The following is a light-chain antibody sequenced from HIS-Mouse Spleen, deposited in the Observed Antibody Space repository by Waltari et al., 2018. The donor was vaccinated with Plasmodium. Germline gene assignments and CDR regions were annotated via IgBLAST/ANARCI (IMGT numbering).Light chain of an antibody. CDR2: GAS. CDR3: QQYGSSPYT. Sequence: EIELTQSPAPLSLSPGERATLSSGASQKVSSSYLAWYKQKPGQAPWLLIYGASTRATGSPARFSGSGSGTDFTLTISRLEPEDFAVYYCQQYGSSPYTFGQGTKVEIK. V-gene: IGKV3-20*01. CDR1: QKVSSSY. J-gene: IGKJ2*01.